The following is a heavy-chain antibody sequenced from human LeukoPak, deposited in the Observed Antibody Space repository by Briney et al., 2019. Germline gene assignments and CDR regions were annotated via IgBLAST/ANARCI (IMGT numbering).Heavy chain of an antibody. CDR2: ISYDGSNK. CDR1: GFTVNNTW. V-gene: IGHV3-30*18. J-gene: IGHJ3*02. CDR3: AKDNNGAAAGIIPGAFDI. Sequence: GGSLRLSCAASGFTVNNTWMSWVRQAPGKGLEWVAVISYDGSNKYYADSVKGRFTISRDNSKNTLFLQMNSLRGEDTAVYYCAKDNNGAAAGIIPGAFDIWGQGTMVTVSS. D-gene: IGHD6-13*01.